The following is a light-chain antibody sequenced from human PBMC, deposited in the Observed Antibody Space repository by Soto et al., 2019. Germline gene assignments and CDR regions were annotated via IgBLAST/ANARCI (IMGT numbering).Light chain of an antibody. CDR1: NIGRKN. V-gene: IGLV3-9*01. Sequence: SYELTQPLSVSVALGQTARITCGGNNIGRKNVHWYQQKPGQAPVLVIYRDSNRPSGILERFSGSNSGNTATLTISRAQAGDEADYYCQVWDSSTVVFGGGTKLTVL. J-gene: IGLJ2*01. CDR2: RDS. CDR3: QVWDSSTVV.